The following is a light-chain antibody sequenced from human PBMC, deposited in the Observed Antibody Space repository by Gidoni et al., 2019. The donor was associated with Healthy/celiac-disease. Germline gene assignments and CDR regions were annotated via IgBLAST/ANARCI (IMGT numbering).Light chain of an antibody. J-gene: IGKJ1*01. CDR2: GAS. Sequence: EIVCPQSPGTLSLSPGERATLSCRASQSVSSSYLAWYQQKPGQAPRLLIYGASSRATGLPDRFSGSGSGTDFTLTISRLEPEDFAVYYCQQYGSSPVTFGQGTKVEIK. V-gene: IGKV3-20*01. CDR1: QSVSSSY. CDR3: QQYGSSPVT.